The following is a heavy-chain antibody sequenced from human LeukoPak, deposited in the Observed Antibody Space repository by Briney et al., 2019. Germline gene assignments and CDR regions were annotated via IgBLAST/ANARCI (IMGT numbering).Heavy chain of an antibody. CDR1: DGSISSTNYY. V-gene: IGHV4-39*07. J-gene: IGHJ4*02. CDR2: IYFSGST. D-gene: IGHD3-22*01. Sequence: SETLSLTCTVSDGSISSTNYYWGWIRQPPGKGLAWIGSIYFSGSTYYNPSLKSRVTISVDTSKNQFSLKLSSVTAADTAVYYCARDPEGDYYDSSGYADYWGQGTLVTVSS. CDR3: ARDPEGDYYDSSGYADY.